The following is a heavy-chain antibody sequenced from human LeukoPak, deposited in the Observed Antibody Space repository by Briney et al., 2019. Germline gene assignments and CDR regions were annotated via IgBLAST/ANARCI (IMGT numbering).Heavy chain of an antibody. V-gene: IGHV4-34*01. CDR1: GGSFSGYY. Sequence: PSETLSLTCAVYGGSFSGYYWSWIRQPPGKGLEWIGEINHSGSTYYNPSLKSRVTISVDTSKNQFSLKLSSVTAADTAVYYCARDLNSLYYYDSSGYYYPFDYWGQGTLVTVSS. CDR2: INHSGST. CDR3: ARDLNSLYYYDSSGYYYPFDY. D-gene: IGHD3-22*01. J-gene: IGHJ4*02.